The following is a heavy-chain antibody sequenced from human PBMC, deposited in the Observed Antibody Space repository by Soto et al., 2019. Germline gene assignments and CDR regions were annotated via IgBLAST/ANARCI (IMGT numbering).Heavy chain of an antibody. J-gene: IGHJ5*01. D-gene: IGHD2-21*01. V-gene: IGHV1-8*01. CDR2: MNPNSNNT. CDR3: AGSDGYHFNWLDS. CDR1: GYTFASYD. Sequence: QVQLVQSGAEVKTPGASVKVSCKASGYTFASYDMNWVRQAPGQGLEWMGWMNPNSNNTGYAQKFQRSLTMTRDIALSMAHMVLSSLRNEDTAVYYCAGSDGYHFNWLDSWGQGTLVTVSA.